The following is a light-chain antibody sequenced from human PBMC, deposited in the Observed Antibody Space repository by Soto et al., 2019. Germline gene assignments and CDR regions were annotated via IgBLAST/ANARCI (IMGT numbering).Light chain of an antibody. CDR1: SSDVGAYNS. CDR2: EVS. J-gene: IGLJ1*01. V-gene: IGLV2-14*01. Sequence: QSALTQPASVSGSPGQSITISCTGTSSDVGAYNSVSWYQQHPGKAPKLMIYEVSNRPSGVSNRFSGSKSGNTASLTISGLQAEDEADYYCSSYTSSSTRVFASGTKVT. CDR3: SSYTSSSTRV.